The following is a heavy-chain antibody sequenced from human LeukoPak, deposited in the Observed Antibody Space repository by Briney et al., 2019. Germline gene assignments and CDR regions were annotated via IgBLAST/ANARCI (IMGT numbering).Heavy chain of an antibody. V-gene: IGHV4-59*11. CDR3: VRDALEGYYSYYYMDV. CDR2: ISNSGST. CDR1: GGPIISHY. J-gene: IGHJ6*03. Sequence: PSETLSLTCSVSGGPIISHYWSWIRQPPGKGLEWIGYISNSGSTDYNPSLRSRVTISINTSKNQFSLKLTSVTAADSAVYYCVRDALEGYYSYYYMDVWGTGTTVIVSS. D-gene: IGHD1-1*01.